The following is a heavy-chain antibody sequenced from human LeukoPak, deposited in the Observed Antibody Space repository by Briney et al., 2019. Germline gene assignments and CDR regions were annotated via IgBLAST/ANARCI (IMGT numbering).Heavy chain of an antibody. V-gene: IGHV4-31*03. J-gene: IGHJ4*02. CDR2: IYYRGST. D-gene: IGHD3-9*01. CDR3: ARGILTSGFSFDY. Sequence: SETLSLTCTVSGGSISRGGYYWNWIRQHPGKGLEWIGYIYYRGSTYYNPSLRSRITISVDTSKNQFSLKLSSVTAADTAVYYCARGILTSGFSFDYWGQGTLVTVSS. CDR1: GGSISRGGYY.